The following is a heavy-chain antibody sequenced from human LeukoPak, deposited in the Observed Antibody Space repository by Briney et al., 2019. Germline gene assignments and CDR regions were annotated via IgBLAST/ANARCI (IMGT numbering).Heavy chain of an antibody. D-gene: IGHD6-19*01. V-gene: IGHV4-34*01. CDR1: GGSFSGYY. J-gene: IGHJ5*02. CDR3: ARGSSSGWKRRGWFDP. CDR2: INHSGST. Sequence: SETLSLPCAVYGGSFSGYYWSWIRQPPGKGLEWIGEINHSGSTNYNPSLKSRVTISVDTSKNQFSLKLSSVTAADTAVYYCARGSSSGWKRRGWFDPWGQGTLVTVS.